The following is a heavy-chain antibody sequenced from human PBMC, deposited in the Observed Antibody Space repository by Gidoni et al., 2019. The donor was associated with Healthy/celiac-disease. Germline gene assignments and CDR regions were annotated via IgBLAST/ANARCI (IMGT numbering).Heavy chain of an antibody. V-gene: IGHV4-34*01. D-gene: IGHD6-13*01. CDR1: GGSFSGYY. CDR3: ARGRSIAAAGRYYYYYMDV. CDR2: INHSGST. Sequence: QVQLQQWGAGLLKPSETLSLTCAAYGGSFSGYYWSWIRQPPGKGLEWIGEINHSGSTNYNPSLKSRVTISVDTSKNQFSLKLSSVTAADTAVYYCARGRSIAAAGRYYYYYMDVWGKGTTVTVSS. J-gene: IGHJ6*03.